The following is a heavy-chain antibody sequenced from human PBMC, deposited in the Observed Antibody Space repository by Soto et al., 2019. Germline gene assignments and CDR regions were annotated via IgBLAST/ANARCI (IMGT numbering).Heavy chain of an antibody. J-gene: IGHJ4*02. V-gene: IGHV1-46*01. CDR2: INPSGGST. D-gene: IGHD3-22*01. Sequence: ASVKVSCKASGDTFTTYDINWVRQATGHGLEWMGWINPSGGSTSYAQKFQGRVTMTRDTSTSTVYMELSSLRSEDTAVYYCATYYYDSSGYPLDYWGQGTLVTVS. CDR1: GDTFTTYD. CDR3: ATYYYDSSGYPLDY.